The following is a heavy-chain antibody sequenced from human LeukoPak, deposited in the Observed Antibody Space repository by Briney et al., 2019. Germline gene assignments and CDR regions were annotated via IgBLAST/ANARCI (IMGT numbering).Heavy chain of an antibody. CDR2: ISSSSSYI. D-gene: IGHD6-13*01. Sequence: GGSLRLSCAASGFTFSSYSMNWVRQAPGKGLEWVSSISSSSSYIYYADSVKGRFTISRDNAKNSLYLQMNSLRAEDTAVYYCARALIAAAGKGFDYWGQGTLVTVSS. J-gene: IGHJ4*02. CDR3: ARALIAAAGKGFDY. V-gene: IGHV3-21*01. CDR1: GFTFSSYS.